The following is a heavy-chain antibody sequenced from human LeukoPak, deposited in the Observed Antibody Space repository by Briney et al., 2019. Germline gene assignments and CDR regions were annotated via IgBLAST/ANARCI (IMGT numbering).Heavy chain of an antibody. Sequence: ASVKVSCKASGFTFTSYGISWVRQAPGQGLEWMGWISAYNGNTNYAQKLQGRVTMTTDTSTSTAYMELRSLRSDDTAVYYCATHLGGRTHPIFTVTFVPLNWFDPWGQGTLVTVSS. V-gene: IGHV1-18*01. J-gene: IGHJ5*02. CDR1: GFTFTSYG. CDR2: ISAYNGNT. CDR3: ATHLGGRTHPIFTVTFVPLNWFDP. D-gene: IGHD4-17*01.